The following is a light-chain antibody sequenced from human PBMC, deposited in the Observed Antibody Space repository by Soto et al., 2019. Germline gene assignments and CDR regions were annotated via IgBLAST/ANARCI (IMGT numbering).Light chain of an antibody. CDR2: DAS. Sequence: EIVLTQSPATLSLSPGERATLSCRASQGVGSYLAWYRQKPGQAPRLLIYDASNRAAGIPARFSGGGSGTDFTLTISILEAEDFAIYYCQQRSTWPLTFGGGTRVDIK. V-gene: IGKV3-11*01. J-gene: IGKJ4*01. CDR3: QQRSTWPLT. CDR1: QGVGSY.